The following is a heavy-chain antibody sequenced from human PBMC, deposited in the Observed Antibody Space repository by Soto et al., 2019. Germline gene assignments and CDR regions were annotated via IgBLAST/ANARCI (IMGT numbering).Heavy chain of an antibody. CDR2: IYYSGST. J-gene: IGHJ6*02. V-gene: IGHV4-30-4*02. D-gene: IGHD3-9*01. Sequence: PSDPLSLTCTVAGGSISSGDYYRSWIRQPPGKGLEWIGYIYYSGSTYYNPSLKSRVTISVDTSKNQFSLKLSSVTAADTAVYYCARDPRRYFDVDGMDVWGQGTTVTVSS. CDR1: GGSISSGDYY. CDR3: ARDPRRYFDVDGMDV.